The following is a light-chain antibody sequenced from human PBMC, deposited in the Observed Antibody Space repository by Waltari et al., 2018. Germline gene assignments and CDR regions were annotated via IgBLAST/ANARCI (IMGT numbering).Light chain of an antibody. CDR3: QQYKNYPLT. J-gene: IGKJ4*01. V-gene: IGKV1-5*03. Sequence: DIQMTQSPSTLSASVGDRVTITCRASQSINSWLAWYQQKPGKAPKLLIYKASSLESGVPSRFSGSGSDTEFTLTISSLQPYDFATYYCQQYKNYPLTFGGGTKVEIK. CDR2: KAS. CDR1: QSINSW.